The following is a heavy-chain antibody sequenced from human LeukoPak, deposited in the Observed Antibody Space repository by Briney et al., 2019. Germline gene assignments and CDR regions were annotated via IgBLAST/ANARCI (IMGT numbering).Heavy chain of an antibody. CDR3: ARRDYDFWSGYPRAAFDI. J-gene: IGHJ3*02. V-gene: IGHV4-39*01. D-gene: IGHD3-3*01. CDR2: IYYSGST. CDR1: GGSISRSSYY. Sequence: SETLSLTCTVSGGSISRSSYYWGWIRQPPGKGLEWIGSIYYSGSTYYNPSLKSRVTISVDTSKNQFSLKLSSVTAADTAVYYCARRDYDFWSGYPRAAFDIWGQGTIVTVSS.